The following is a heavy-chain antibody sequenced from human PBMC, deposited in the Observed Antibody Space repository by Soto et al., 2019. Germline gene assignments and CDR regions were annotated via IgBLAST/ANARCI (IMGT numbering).Heavy chain of an antibody. CDR2: IGTAGDT. CDR3: ARLDKIAAAGRDYYYYYMDV. D-gene: IGHD6-13*01. CDR1: GFTFSSYD. V-gene: IGHV3-13*01. J-gene: IGHJ6*03. Sequence: GGSLRLSCAASGFTFSSYDMHWVRQATGKGLEWVSAIGTAGDTYYPGSVKGRFTISRENAKNSLYLQMNSLRAGDTAVYYCARLDKIAAAGRDYYYYYMDVWGKGTTVTVSS.